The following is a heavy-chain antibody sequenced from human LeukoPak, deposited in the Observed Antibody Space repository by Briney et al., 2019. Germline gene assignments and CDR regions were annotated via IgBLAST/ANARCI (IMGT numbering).Heavy chain of an antibody. CDR1: GYTFTSYG. D-gene: IGHD3-22*01. V-gene: IGHV1-18*01. Sequence: ASVKVSCKASGYTFTSYGISWVRQAPGQGLEWMGWISAYNGNTNYAQKLQGRVTMTTDTSTSTAYMELRSLRSDDTAVYYCARSYRGVIVPYSHYYYYGVDVWGQGTTVTVSS. CDR3: ARSYRGVIVPYSHYYYYGVDV. J-gene: IGHJ6*02. CDR2: ISAYNGNT.